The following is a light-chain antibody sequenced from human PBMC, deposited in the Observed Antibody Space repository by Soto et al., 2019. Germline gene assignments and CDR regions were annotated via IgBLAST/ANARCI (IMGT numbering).Light chain of an antibody. V-gene: IGKV1-6*02. CDR1: RGIGND. J-gene: IGKJ1*01. CDR3: LRDYNCPLT. CDR2: ATS. Sequence: AIKMPQSPSSLSASLGDRLTITCLTSRGIGNDLGWYQQNPGKAPKLLFFATSSLQSGVPSRFSGSGSGTDFTLTISSLQPEDFATYYCLRDYNCPLTFGQGTKVDI.